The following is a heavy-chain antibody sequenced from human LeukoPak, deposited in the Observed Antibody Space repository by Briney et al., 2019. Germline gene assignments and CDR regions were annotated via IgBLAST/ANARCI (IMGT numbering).Heavy chain of an antibody. V-gene: IGHV3-73*01. CDR2: IRGKANNYAT. Sequence: PGGSLRLSCAASGFTFSGSAMHWVRQASGKGLEWVGRIRGKANNYATVYAASVKGGFTISRDDSKNTAYLQMNSLKTEDTAVYYCTSTGNPSPVPWGQGTLVTVSS. J-gene: IGHJ5*02. CDR1: GFTFSGSA. D-gene: IGHD1-14*01. CDR3: TSTGNPSPVP.